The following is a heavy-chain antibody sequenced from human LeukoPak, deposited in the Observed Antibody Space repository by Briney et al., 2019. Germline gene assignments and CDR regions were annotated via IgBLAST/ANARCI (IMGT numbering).Heavy chain of an antibody. CDR3: ARSRAYCGGDCYSEFDY. CDR2: IYYSGST. V-gene: IGHV4-39*01. J-gene: IGHJ4*02. CDR1: GGSISSSSYY. D-gene: IGHD2-21*02. Sequence: SETLSLTCTVSGGSISSSSYYWGWIRQPPGKGLEWIGSIYYSGSTYYNPSLKSRVTISVDTSKNQFSLKLSSVTAADTAVYYCARSRAYCGGDCYSEFDYWGQGTLVTVSS.